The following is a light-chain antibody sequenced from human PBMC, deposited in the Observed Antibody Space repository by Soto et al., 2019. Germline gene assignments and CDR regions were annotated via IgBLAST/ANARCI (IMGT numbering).Light chain of an antibody. V-gene: IGLV2-8*01. Sequence: QSTRSYPPSASGPPGKSVAISCTGTSSDVGGYNYVSWYQQHPGKAPKLMIYDVSKRPSGVPDRFSGSKSGNTDSLSVSGLQAEDEAEYYCSSYAGTHIVFGTGTKVNVL. CDR1: SSDVGGYNY. J-gene: IGLJ1*01. CDR3: SSYAGTHIV. CDR2: DVS.